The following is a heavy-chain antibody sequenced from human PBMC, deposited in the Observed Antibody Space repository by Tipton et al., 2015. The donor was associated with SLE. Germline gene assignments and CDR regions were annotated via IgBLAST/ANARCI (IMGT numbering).Heavy chain of an antibody. D-gene: IGHD6-13*01. J-gene: IGHJ4*02. CDR2: VYYSGST. V-gene: IGHV4-59*08. CDR1: GGSISCYY. CDR3: ARQPIAAAGTSNYFDY. Sequence: TLSLTCAVYGGSISCYYWSWIRQPPGKGLEWIGYVYYSGSTNYNPSLKSRVTISVDTSKNQFSLKLSSVTAADTAVYYCARQPIAAAGTSNYFDYWGQGTLVTVSS.